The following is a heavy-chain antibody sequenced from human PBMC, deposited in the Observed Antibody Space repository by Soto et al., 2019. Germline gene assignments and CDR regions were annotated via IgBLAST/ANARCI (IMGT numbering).Heavy chain of an antibody. D-gene: IGHD2-2*01. CDR1: GGSISSSSYY. CDR2: IYYSGST. CDR3: ARRAQLLFDY. J-gene: IGHJ4*02. Sequence: SETLSLTCTVSGGSISSSSYYWGWIRQPPGKGLEWIGSIYYSGSTYYNPSLKSRVTISVDTSKNQFSLKLSSVTAADTAVYYCARRAQLLFDYWGQGTLVTVS. V-gene: IGHV4-39*01.